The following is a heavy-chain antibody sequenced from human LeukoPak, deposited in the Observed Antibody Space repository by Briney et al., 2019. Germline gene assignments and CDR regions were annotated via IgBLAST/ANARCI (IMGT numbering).Heavy chain of an antibody. Sequence: SETLSLTCTVSGGSISSSSYYWGWIRQPPGKGLEWIGSIYYSGSTYYNPSLKSRVTISVDTSKNQFSLKLSSVTAADTAAYYCATVDTAMVGRYFDYWGQGTLVTVSS. D-gene: IGHD5-18*01. V-gene: IGHV4-39*01. CDR2: IYYSGST. J-gene: IGHJ4*02. CDR1: GGSISSSSYY. CDR3: ATVDTAMVGRYFDY.